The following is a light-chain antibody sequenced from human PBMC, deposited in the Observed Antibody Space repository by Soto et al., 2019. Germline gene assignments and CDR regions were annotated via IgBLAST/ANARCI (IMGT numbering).Light chain of an antibody. V-gene: IGKV1-39*01. J-gene: IGKJ1*01. CDR1: QSISLF. CDR2: ATS. Sequence: DIQMTQSPSSLSASVGDTVTITCRASQSISLFLNWYQQKPGKAPKLLIYATSSLQSGLPSRFTGNGSGTDLTLTISSLQPEDFATYYCHQTDSIPETFGQGTKVEIK. CDR3: HQTDSIPET.